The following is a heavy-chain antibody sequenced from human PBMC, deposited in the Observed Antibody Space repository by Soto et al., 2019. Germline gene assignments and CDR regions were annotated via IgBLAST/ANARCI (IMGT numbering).Heavy chain of an antibody. CDR3: ARDMKIARGVNRGGYYGMDV. J-gene: IGHJ6*01. V-gene: IGHV4-59*01. CDR1: GGSISSYD. CDR2: IYYIGST. Sequence: SENLSLTLNVSGGSISSYDWSWILQPPLKVLQWIGYIYYIGSTNYNPSLKSLCTISVDTSKNQFSLKLSSVTAADTAVYYCARDMKIARGVNRGGYYGMDVWGQGTTVPVSS. D-gene: IGHD3-10*01.